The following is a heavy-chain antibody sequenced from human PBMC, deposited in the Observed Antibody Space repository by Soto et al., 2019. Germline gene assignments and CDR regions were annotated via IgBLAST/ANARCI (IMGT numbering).Heavy chain of an antibody. D-gene: IGHD2-15*01. CDR1: GGSISRYY. Sequence: SETLSLTCTVSGGSISRYYWSWIRQPPGKGLEWIGYIYYSGSTNYNPSLKSRVTISVDTSKNQFSLKLSSVTAADTAVYYCARGQNGYCSGGSCYPIDDFDYWGQGTLVTVSS. CDR3: ARGQNGYCSGGSCYPIDDFDY. V-gene: IGHV4-59*01. J-gene: IGHJ4*02. CDR2: IYYSGST.